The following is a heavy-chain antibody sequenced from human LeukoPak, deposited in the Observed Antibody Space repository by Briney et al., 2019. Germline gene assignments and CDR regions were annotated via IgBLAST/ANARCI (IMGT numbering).Heavy chain of an antibody. J-gene: IGHJ4*02. CDR2: IIPIFGTA. CDR1: GYTFTSYG. CDR3: ARGHSSGPGDY. V-gene: IGHV1-69*05. Sequence: SVKVSCKASGYTFTSYGISWVRQAPGQGLEWMGRIIPIFGTANYAQKFQGRVTITTDESTSTAYMELSSLRSEDTAVYYCARGHSSGPGDYWGQGTLVTVSS. D-gene: IGHD6-19*01.